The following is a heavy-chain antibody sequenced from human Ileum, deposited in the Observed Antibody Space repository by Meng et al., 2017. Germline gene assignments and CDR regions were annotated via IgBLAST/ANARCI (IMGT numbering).Heavy chain of an antibody. CDR3: ARVGYYDSSNYYAYFKY. D-gene: IGHD3-22*01. CDR1: GFTLSTYW. V-gene: IGHV3-74*01. CDR2: IDSDGSDI. J-gene: IGHJ4*01. Sequence: GESLKISCAASGFTLSTYWMHWVRQAPGKGLEWVSRIDSDGSDITYADSVKGRFTISRDNAKNTLYLQMNSLRAEDTALYYCARVGYYDSSNYYAYFKYWGQGNLV.